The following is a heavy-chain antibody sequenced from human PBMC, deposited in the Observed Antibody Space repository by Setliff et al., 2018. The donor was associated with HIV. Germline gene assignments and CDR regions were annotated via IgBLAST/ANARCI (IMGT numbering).Heavy chain of an antibody. D-gene: IGHD3-22*01. Sequence: GGSLRLSCAASGFTFTNAWMSWVRQAPGKGLEWVSVIRISDGVIYYADSVKGRFTISTDNSRNTLYLQMNSLKAEDTAEYYCAKELAASGLGYFDSWGRGILVTVSS. J-gene: IGHJ4*02. CDR2: IRISDGVI. CDR1: GFTFTNAW. V-gene: IGHV3-23*01. CDR3: AKELAASGLGYFDS.